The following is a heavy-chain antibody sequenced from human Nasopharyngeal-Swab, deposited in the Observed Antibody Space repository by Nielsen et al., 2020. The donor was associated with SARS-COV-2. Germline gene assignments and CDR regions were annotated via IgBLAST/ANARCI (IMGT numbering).Heavy chain of an antibody. D-gene: IGHD7-27*01. V-gene: IGHV4-61*01. CDR3: ARRGDWGRAFDY. CDR2: IYYSGST. CDR1: GGSISSSSYY. Sequence: SETLSLTCTVSGGSISSSSYYWSWIRQPPGKGLEWIGYIYYSGSTNYNPSLKSRVTISVDTSKNQFSLKLSSVTAADTAVYYCARRGDWGRAFDYWGQGTLVTVSS. J-gene: IGHJ4*02.